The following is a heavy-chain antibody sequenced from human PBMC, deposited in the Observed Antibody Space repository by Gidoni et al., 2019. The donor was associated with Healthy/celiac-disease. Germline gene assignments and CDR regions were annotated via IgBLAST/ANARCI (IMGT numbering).Heavy chain of an antibody. CDR3: AKGFYVMATITGFDY. V-gene: IGHV3-43*02. CDR2: ISGDGGST. Sequence: EVQLVESGGGVVQPGGSLRLSCAASGFTFDDYAMHWVRQAPGKGLEWVSLISGDGGSTYYEDSVKGRFTISRDNSKNSLYLQMNSLRTEDTALYYCAKGFYVMATITGFDYWGQGTLVTVSS. D-gene: IGHD5-12*01. CDR1: GFTFDDYA. J-gene: IGHJ4*02.